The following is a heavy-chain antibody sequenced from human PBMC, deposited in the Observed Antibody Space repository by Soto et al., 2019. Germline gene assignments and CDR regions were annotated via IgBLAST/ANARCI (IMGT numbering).Heavy chain of an antibody. Sequence: EVQLVESGGGLVKPGGSLRLSCAASGFTFSNAWMNWVRQAPGKGLEWVGRIKSKTDGGTTDYAAPVKGRFTISRDDSKNTLYLQMNCLKTEDTAVYYCTTVAPVIFGVVNGMDVWGQGTTVTVSS. CDR3: TTVAPVIFGVVNGMDV. CDR1: GFTFSNAW. D-gene: IGHD3-3*01. V-gene: IGHV3-15*07. CDR2: IKSKTDGGTT. J-gene: IGHJ6*02.